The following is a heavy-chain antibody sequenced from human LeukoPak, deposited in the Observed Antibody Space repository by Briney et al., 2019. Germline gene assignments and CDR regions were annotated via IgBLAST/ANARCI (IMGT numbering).Heavy chain of an antibody. D-gene: IGHD1-26*01. V-gene: IGHV4-39*07. J-gene: IGHJ4*02. Sequence: SETLSLTCTVSGGSISSSSYYWSWIRQPPGKGLEWIGEINHSGSTNYNPSLESRVTISEETSKNQFSLKVTSVTAADTAVYYCARGRGSYYPDWGQGTLVTVSS. CDR3: ARGRGSYYPD. CDR2: INHSGST. CDR1: GGSISSSSYY.